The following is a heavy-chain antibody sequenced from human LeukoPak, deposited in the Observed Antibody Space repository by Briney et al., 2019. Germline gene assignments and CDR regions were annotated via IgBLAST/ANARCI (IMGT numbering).Heavy chain of an antibody. D-gene: IGHD3-10*01. CDR3: ARDYYYGSGSYYNDLYYYYYYGMDV. CDR2: ISAYNGNT. Sequence: ASVKVSCKASGYTFTSYGISWVRQAPGQGLEWMGWISAYNGNTNYAQKLQGRDTMTTDTSTSTAYMELRSLRSDDTAVYYCARDYYYGSGSYYNDLYYYYYYGMDVWGQGTTVTVSS. CDR1: GYTFTSYG. V-gene: IGHV1-18*01. J-gene: IGHJ6*02.